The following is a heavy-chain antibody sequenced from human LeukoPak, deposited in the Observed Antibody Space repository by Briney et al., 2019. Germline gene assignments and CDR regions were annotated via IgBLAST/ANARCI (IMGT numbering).Heavy chain of an antibody. D-gene: IGHD3-10*01. CDR3: TSYYYGSGSYYFDY. CDR1: GFTFSGSA. J-gene: IGHJ4*02. Sequence: GGSLRLSCAASGFTFSGSAMHWVRQASGKGLEWVGRIRSKANSYATAYAASVKGRFTISRDDSKNTAYLQTNSLKTEDTAVYYCTSYYYGSGSYYFDYWGQGTLVTVSS. CDR2: IRSKANSYAT. V-gene: IGHV3-73*01.